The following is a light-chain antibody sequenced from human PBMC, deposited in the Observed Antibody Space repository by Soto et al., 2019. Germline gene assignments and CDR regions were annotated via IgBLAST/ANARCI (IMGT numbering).Light chain of an antibody. Sequence: EIVLTQSPGTLSLSPGERATLSCRASQSVSSSYLAWYQQKPGQAPRLLTYGASSRATGIPDRFSGSGSGTDFTLIISRLEPEDFAVYYCQQDGSSPRTFGQGTKV. CDR2: GAS. V-gene: IGKV3-20*01. J-gene: IGKJ1*01. CDR3: QQDGSSPRT. CDR1: QSVSSSY.